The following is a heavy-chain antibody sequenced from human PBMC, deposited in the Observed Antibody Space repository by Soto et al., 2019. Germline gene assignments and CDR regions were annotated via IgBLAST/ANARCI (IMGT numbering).Heavy chain of an antibody. D-gene: IGHD3-22*01. CDR2: ISSSSSYT. CDR3: ARAGPGNDQTYYYDSSGYLIGYYFDY. V-gene: IGHV3-11*06. Sequence: GGSLRLSCAASGFTFSDYYMSWIRQAPGKGLEWVSYISSSSSYTNYADSVKGRFTISRDNAKNSLYLQMNSLRAEDTAVYYCARAGPGNDQTYYYDSSGYLIGYYFDYWGQGTLVTVSS. CDR1: GFTFSDYY. J-gene: IGHJ4*02.